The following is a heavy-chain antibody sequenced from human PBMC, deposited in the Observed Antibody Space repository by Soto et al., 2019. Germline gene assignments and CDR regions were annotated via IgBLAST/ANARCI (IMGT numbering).Heavy chain of an antibody. D-gene: IGHD5-12*01. J-gene: IGHJ4*02. CDR2: IYWDDDK. CDR1: GFSLSSIGMG. Sequence: QITVKESGLTLVKPTEPLTLTCTFSGFSLSSIGMGVGWIRQPPGKALEWLTLIYWDDDKRYSPSLSSRLTTTQDPSKNQVDLTMTNMDPVDTATYYCARLTRGVYDLDRLWEKFDYWGQGALVTVS. V-gene: IGHV2-5*02. CDR3: ARLTRGVYDLDRLWEKFDY.